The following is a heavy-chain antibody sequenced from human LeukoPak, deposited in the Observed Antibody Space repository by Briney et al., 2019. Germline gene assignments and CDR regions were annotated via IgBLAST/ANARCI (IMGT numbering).Heavy chain of an antibody. V-gene: IGHV3-7*04. CDR3: TRVGYIDEGIDY. D-gene: IGHD5-24*01. J-gene: IGHJ4*02. CDR2: INQDGSKK. Sequence: AGGSLTLFYVASGFPFSSYLMTWVRQAPGKGREGVANINQDGSKKSYVDSVKGRFTISSDNDKNSLYLPMNGLRAEETAIYYCTRVGYIDEGIDYWGQGTLVTAAS. CDR1: GFPFSSYL.